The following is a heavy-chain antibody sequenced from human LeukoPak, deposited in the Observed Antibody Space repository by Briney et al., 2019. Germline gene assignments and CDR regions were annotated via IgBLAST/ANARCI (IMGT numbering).Heavy chain of an antibody. D-gene: IGHD3-22*01. CDR2: ISYDGSNK. V-gene: IGHV3-30-3*01. Sequence: PGRSLRLSCAASGFTFSSYAMHWVRQAPGKGLEWVAVISYDGSNKYYADSVKGRFTISRDNSKNTLYLQMNSLRAEDTAVYYCARELSGVITGLPFDYWGQGTLVTVSS. CDR3: ARELSGVITGLPFDY. J-gene: IGHJ4*02. CDR1: GFTFSSYA.